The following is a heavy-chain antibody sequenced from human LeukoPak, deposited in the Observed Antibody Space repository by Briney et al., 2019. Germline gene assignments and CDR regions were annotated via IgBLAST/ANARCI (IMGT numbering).Heavy chain of an antibody. CDR2: FDPEDGET. V-gene: IGHV1-24*01. J-gene: IGHJ4*02. CDR3: ATDQGYYDSSGYSN. D-gene: IGHD3-22*01. CDR1: GYTLTELS. Sequence: GASVKVSCKVSGYTLTELSMHWVRQAPGIGLEWMGGFDPEDGETIYAQKFQGRVTMTEDTSTDTAYMELSSLRSEDTAVYYCATDQGYYDSSGYSNWGQGTLVTVSS.